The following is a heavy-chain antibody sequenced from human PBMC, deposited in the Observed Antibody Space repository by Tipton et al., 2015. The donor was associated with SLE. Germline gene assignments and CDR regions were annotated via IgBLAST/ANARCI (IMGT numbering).Heavy chain of an antibody. CDR3: ASPGGGSGSFDAFEI. J-gene: IGHJ3*02. CDR1: NASINSVGYY. Sequence: TLSLTCTVSNASINSVGYYWTWIRQHPGKALEWIGDIYYNGNTYYNPSLKSQATISADTSNNEFSLRLASVTAADTAIYYWASPGGGSGSFDAFEIWGQSTMVTVSS. V-gene: IGHV4-31*01. D-gene: IGHD3-10*01. CDR2: IYYNGNT.